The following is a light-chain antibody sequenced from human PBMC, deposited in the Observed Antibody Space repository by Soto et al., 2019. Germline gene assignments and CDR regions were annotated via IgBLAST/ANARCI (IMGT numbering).Light chain of an antibody. Sequence: DIQMIQTPCSQSASVGPRVTIPYRASQSISSYLNWYQQKPGKAPKLLIYAASSLQSGVPSRFSGSGSGTDFTLTISSLQPEDFATYYCQQSYNSPPTFGQGTKVDIK. V-gene: IGKV1-39*01. CDR1: QSISSY. CDR2: AAS. J-gene: IGKJ1*01. CDR3: QQSYNSPPT.